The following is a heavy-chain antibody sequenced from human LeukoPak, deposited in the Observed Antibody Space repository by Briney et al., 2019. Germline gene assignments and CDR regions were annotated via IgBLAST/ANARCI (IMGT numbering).Heavy chain of an antibody. CDR2: ISYDGSRQ. J-gene: IGHJ4*02. CDR3: VREKSLRLAY. CDR1: GFTFNIYA. V-gene: IGHV3-30-3*01. Sequence: GRSLRLSCAASGFTFNIYAMHWVRQAPGKGLEWLAAISYDGSRQFLADSVKGRFNISRDNSEKTLFLQLTALRTEDTALYYCVREKSLRLAYWGQGQLVTVSS.